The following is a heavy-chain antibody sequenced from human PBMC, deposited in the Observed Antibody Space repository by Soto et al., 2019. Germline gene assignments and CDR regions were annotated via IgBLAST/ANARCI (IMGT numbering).Heavy chain of an antibody. CDR2: ISGSGGKT. CDR3: ARLPACRWDFHDMDV. J-gene: IGHJ6*03. Sequence: EVHLLESGGGLVQPGGSLRLSCAASGFTFNSYAMIWVRQAPGKGLEWVSAISGSGGKTHTGDSVQGRFTISRDNAKNPVYRLMASLRAQDTAAYYCARLPACRWDFHDMDVWGKGTTVTVSS. V-gene: IGHV3-23*01. CDR1: GFTFNSYA. D-gene: IGHD1-26*01.